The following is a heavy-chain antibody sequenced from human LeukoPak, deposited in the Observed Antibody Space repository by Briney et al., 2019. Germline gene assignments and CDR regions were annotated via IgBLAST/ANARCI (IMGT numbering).Heavy chain of an antibody. J-gene: IGHJ4*02. V-gene: IGHV4-39*01. Sequence: SGTLSLTCTVSGGSISSGYHYWGWIRQPPGKGLEWIGSIYESGMTHFNPSLRSRITISVDTSKNQFSLELSSVTAADTAVYYCARGDSSSWSLFDYWGQGTLVTVSS. D-gene: IGHD6-13*01. CDR1: GGSISSGYHY. CDR2: IYESGMT. CDR3: ARGDSSSWSLFDY.